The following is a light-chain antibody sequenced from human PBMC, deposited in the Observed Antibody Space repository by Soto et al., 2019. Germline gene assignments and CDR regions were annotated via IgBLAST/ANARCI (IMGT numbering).Light chain of an antibody. J-gene: IGLJ2*01. CDR3: SSYTSSSTLV. CDR1: SGDVGEYNY. Sequence: QSVLTQPASVSGSPGQSITISCTGTSGDVGEYNYVSWYQQHPNKVPKLMIYEVSNRPSGVSNRFSGSKSGNTASLTISGLQAEDEADYYCSSYTSSSTLVFGGGTKVTVL. CDR2: EVS. V-gene: IGLV2-14*01.